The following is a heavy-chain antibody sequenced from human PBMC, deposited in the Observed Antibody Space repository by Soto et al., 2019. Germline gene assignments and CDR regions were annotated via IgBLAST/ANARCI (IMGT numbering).Heavy chain of an antibody. J-gene: IGHJ6*02. CDR2: TYYRSKWYN. D-gene: IGHD6-13*01. Sequence: PSETLSLSCAISGDSVSSNSAAWNWIRQSPSRGLEWLGRTYYRSKWYNDYAVSVKSRITINPDTSKNQFSLQLNSVTPEDTAVYYCAHSSPDYYYYGMDVWGQGTTVTVSS. CDR1: GDSVSSNSAA. V-gene: IGHV6-1*01. CDR3: AHSSPDYYYYGMDV.